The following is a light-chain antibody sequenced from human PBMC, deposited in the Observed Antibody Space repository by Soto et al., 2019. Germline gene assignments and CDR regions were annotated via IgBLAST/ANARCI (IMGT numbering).Light chain of an antibody. V-gene: IGKV2-28*01. CDR1: QSLLYSNGNTY. J-gene: IGKJ2*01. CDR3: MQDLQAPYT. Sequence: DIVMTQSPLSLPVTPGEPASISCRSSQSLLYSNGNTYLDWYVQKPGQSPQLLIYLVSDRASGVPDRFSGSGFGKAYTLEISRVEAADVGVYYCMQDLQAPYTFGQGTKLEIK. CDR2: LVS.